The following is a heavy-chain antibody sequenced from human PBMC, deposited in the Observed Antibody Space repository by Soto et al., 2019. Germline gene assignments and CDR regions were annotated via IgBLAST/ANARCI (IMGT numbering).Heavy chain of an antibody. J-gene: IGHJ6*02. Sequence: QVQLVQSGAEVKKPGASVKVSCKASGYTFTSYGISWVRQAPGQGLEWMGWISAYNGNTNYAQKLQGRVTMTTDTSTSXDDMEXXSLRSDDTAVYYCARDRATIFGVVIDYYYYYGMDVWGQGTTVTVSS. CDR2: ISAYNGNT. V-gene: IGHV1-18*01. D-gene: IGHD3-3*01. CDR1: GYTFTSYG. CDR3: ARDRATIFGVVIDYYYYYGMDV.